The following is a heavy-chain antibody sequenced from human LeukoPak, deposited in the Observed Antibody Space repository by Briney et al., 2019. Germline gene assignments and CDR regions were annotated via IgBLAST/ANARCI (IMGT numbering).Heavy chain of an antibody. Sequence: GESLKISCKGSGYSFSSYWIAWVRQMPGKALEWMGIIYPSDSDSRYSPSFQGQVTISADKSINTAYLQWSSLKASDTAMHYCVRQVSGTWAYYFDYWGQGTLVTVSS. J-gene: IGHJ4*02. CDR1: GYSFSSYW. CDR2: IYPSDSDS. CDR3: VRQVSGTWAYYFDY. V-gene: IGHV5-51*01. D-gene: IGHD6-19*01.